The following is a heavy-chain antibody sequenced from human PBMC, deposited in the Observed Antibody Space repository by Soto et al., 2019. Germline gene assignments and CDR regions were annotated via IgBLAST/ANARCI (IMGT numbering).Heavy chain of an antibody. CDR1: GYTFSDYY. J-gene: IGHJ6*02. CDR2: INPNSGGT. V-gene: IGHV1-2*02. Sequence: ASVKVSCKASGYTFSDYYIHCVRQAPGQGLEWMGWINPNSGGTKYAPKFQGGVTMTRDTSITTAYMELSSLRSEDTAVYYCATKKGGYPSYYYYGMDVWGQGTTVTVSS. CDR3: ATKKGGYPSYYYYGMDV. D-gene: IGHD3-16*02.